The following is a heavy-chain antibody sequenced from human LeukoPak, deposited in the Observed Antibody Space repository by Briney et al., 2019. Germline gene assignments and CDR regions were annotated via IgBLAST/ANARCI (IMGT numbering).Heavy chain of an antibody. Sequence: SGGSLRLSCAASGFTFSSYAMSWVRQAPGKGLEWVSAISGSGGSTYYADSVKGRFAISRDNSKNTLYLQMNSLRAEDTAVYYCAKVRSYSGYVPGAFDIWGQGTMVTVSS. CDR2: ISGSGGST. D-gene: IGHD5-12*01. CDR3: AKVRSYSGYVPGAFDI. V-gene: IGHV3-23*01. CDR1: GFTFSSYA. J-gene: IGHJ3*02.